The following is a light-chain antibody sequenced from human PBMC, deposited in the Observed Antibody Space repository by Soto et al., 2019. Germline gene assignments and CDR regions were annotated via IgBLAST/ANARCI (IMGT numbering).Light chain of an antibody. CDR3: QQYGRSPRT. Sequence: EIVLTQSPGTLSFSPGERATLSCRASQSVSSSYLAWYQQKPGQAPRLLIYGASSRATGIPDRFSGSGSGTDFTLTISRLEPEDFAVYYCQQYGRSPRTFGQGTKLEIK. CDR2: GAS. J-gene: IGKJ2*01. V-gene: IGKV3-20*01. CDR1: QSVSSSY.